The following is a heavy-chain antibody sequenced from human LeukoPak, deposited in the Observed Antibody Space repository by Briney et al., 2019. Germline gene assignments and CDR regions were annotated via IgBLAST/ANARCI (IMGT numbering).Heavy chain of an antibody. D-gene: IGHD3-22*01. CDR2: IYSGGTT. J-gene: IGHJ4*02. Sequence: GGSLRLSCAVSGFTVSGNYMSWVRQAPGKGLEWVSLIYSGGTTYYADSVKGRFTISRDNSKNTLYLQMNSLRAEDTAVYCCARGHYDSSGYYIGPFDYWGQGTLVTVFS. CDR1: GFTVSGNY. V-gene: IGHV3-66*01. CDR3: ARGHYDSSGYYIGPFDY.